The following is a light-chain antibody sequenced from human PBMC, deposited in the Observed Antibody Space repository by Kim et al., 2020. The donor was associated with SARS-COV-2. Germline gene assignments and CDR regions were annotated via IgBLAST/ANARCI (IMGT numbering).Light chain of an antibody. CDR2: SNT. CDR3: VVWDDSLSGWL. CDR1: SPNIGSNF. Sequence: GQRVTISCSGSSPNIGSNFVYWYQQFPGPAPKLLIYSNTQRPSGVPDRFSGSKSGTSASLAISGLRSEDEADYYCVVWDDSLSGWLFGGGTQLTVL. V-gene: IGLV1-47*01. J-gene: IGLJ3*02.